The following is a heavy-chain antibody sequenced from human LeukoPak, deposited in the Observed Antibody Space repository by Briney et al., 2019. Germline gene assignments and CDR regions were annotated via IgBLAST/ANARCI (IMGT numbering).Heavy chain of an antibody. V-gene: IGHV4-39*07. Sequence: SETLSLTCTVSGGSVSSGSYYWSWIRQPPGKGLEWIGEINHSGSTNYNPSLKSRVTISVDTSKNQFSLKLSSVTAADTAVYYCARGVYSSGWFNWFDPWGQGTLVTVSS. CDR2: INHSGST. J-gene: IGHJ5*02. D-gene: IGHD6-19*01. CDR3: ARGVYSSGWFNWFDP. CDR1: GGSVSSGSYY.